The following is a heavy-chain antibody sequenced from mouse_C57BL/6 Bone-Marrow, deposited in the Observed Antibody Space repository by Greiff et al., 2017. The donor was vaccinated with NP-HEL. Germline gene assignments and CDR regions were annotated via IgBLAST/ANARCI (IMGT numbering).Heavy chain of an antibody. J-gene: IGHJ3*01. CDR1: GYSITSGYY. CDR2: ISYDGSN. D-gene: IGHD1-1*01. V-gene: IGHV3-6*01. CDR3: AREHYGSSFFAY. Sequence: VQLQESGPGLVKPSQSLSLTCSVTGYSITSGYYWNWIRQFPGNKLEWMGYISYDGSNNYNPSLKNRISITRDTSKNQFFLKLNSVTTEDTATYYCAREHYGSSFFAYWGQGTLVTVSA.